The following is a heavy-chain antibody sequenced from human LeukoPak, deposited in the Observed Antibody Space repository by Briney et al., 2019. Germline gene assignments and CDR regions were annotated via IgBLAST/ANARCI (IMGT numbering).Heavy chain of an antibody. CDR1: GFTFSSYA. CDR2: ISYDGSNK. V-gene: IGHV3-30-3*01. D-gene: IGHD1-7*01. Sequence: GGSLRLSCAASGFTFSSYAMHWVRQAPGKGLEWVAVISYDGSNKYYADSVKGRFTISRDNSKNTLYLQMNSLRAEDTAVYYWARDQTATLDYWGQGPLVTVSS. J-gene: IGHJ4*02. CDR3: ARDQTATLDY.